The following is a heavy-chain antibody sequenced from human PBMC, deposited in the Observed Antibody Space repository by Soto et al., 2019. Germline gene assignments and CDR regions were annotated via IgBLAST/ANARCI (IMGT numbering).Heavy chain of an antibody. D-gene: IGHD3-3*01. CDR2: IYYSGTT. CDR1: GGSVSSDNYY. CDR3: ARTSLYDFWSTYAFDY. J-gene: IGHJ4*02. V-gene: IGHV4-61*01. Sequence: SETLSLTCTVSGGSVSSDNYYWSWIRQPPGKGLELIAYIYYSGTTNYNPSLKSRVTISVDTSKNQFSLKLSSVTAADTAVYYCARTSLYDFWSTYAFDYWGQGTLVTVSS.